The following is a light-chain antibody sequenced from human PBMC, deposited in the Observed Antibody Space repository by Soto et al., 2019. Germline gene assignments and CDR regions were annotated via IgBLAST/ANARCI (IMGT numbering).Light chain of an antibody. V-gene: IGKV3-15*01. CDR1: QSVSSS. CDR2: GAS. Sequence: DMVMTQSPATLSVSPGERATLSCRASQSVSSSLAWYQQKPGRSPRLLIYGASTRAIGIPARFSGSGSGTEFTLTISSLEPDDFAVYFCQQRSKLPRTFGGGTKIEVK. J-gene: IGKJ4*01. CDR3: QQRSKLPRT.